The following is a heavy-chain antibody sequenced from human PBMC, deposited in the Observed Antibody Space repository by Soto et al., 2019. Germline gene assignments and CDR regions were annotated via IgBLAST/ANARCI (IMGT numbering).Heavy chain of an antibody. CDR2: VYATGTS. J-gene: IGHJ5*02. Sequence: QVQVQEAGPGLVKPSETLSLTCSVSGGSMSKFYWSWIRKTAGKGLEWMGRVYATGTSDYNPSLRSRIAMSVYISKKTFSLRLRSVTAADTGVYYCVRDGSKTLRDCFDPWGQGILVTVSS. CDR1: GGSMSKFY. CDR3: VRDGSKTLRDCFDP. V-gene: IGHV4-4*07. D-gene: IGHD4-17*01.